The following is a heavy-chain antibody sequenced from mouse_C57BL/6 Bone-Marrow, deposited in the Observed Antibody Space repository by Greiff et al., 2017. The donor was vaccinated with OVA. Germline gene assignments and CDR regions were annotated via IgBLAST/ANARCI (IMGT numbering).Heavy chain of an antibody. J-gene: IGHJ2*01. CDR1: GYTFTDYY. CDR2: INPYNGGT. Sequence: EVQLQQSGPVLVKPGASVKMSCKASGYTFTDYYMNWVKQSHGKSLEWIGVINPYNGGTSYNQKFKGKATLTVDKSSSTAYMELNSLTSEDSAVYYCAREEIYYGNWGQGTTLTVSS. D-gene: IGHD2-1*01. CDR3: AREEIYYGN. V-gene: IGHV1-19*01.